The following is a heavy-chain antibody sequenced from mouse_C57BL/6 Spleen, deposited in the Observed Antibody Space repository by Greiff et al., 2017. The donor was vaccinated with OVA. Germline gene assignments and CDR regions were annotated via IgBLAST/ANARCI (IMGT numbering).Heavy chain of an antibody. D-gene: IGHD1-1*01. Sequence: QVQLQQPGAELVKPGASVKMSCKASGYTFTSYWITWVKQRPGQGLEWIGDIYPGSGSTNYNEKFKSKATLTVDTSSSTAYMQLSSLTSEDSAVYYGARPYGSSYSTWFAYWGQGTLVTVSA. V-gene: IGHV1-55*01. CDR1: GYTFTSYW. J-gene: IGHJ3*01. CDR3: ARPYGSSYSTWFAY. CDR2: IYPGSGST.